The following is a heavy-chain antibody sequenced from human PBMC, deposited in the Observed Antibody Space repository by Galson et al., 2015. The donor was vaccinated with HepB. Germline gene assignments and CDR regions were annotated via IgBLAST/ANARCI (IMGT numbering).Heavy chain of an antibody. CDR3: ARDLTTRDV. J-gene: IGHJ6*02. D-gene: IGHD2/OR15-2a*01. CDR1: GFTFSSYA. V-gene: IGHV3-30-3*01. Sequence: SLRLSCAASGFTFSSYAMHWVRQAPGKGLEWVAVISYDGSNKYYADSVKGRFTISRDNSKNTLYLQMNSLRAEDTAVYYCARDLTTRDVWGQGTTVTVSS. CDR2: ISYDGSNK.